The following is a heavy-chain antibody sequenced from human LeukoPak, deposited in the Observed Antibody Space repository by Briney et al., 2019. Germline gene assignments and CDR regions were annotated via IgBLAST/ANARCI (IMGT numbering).Heavy chain of an antibody. CDR3: ARLGSTFDI. D-gene: IGHD2-2*01. CDR1: SGSISSDY. Sequence: SETLSLTCIVSSGSISSDYWSWIRQPPGKGLEWIGYIYYSGTTNYNPSLKSRVTMSVDTSKKQFSLKLSSVTAADTAVYYCARLGSTFDIWGQGTMVTVSS. J-gene: IGHJ3*02. V-gene: IGHV4-59*08. CDR2: IYYSGTT.